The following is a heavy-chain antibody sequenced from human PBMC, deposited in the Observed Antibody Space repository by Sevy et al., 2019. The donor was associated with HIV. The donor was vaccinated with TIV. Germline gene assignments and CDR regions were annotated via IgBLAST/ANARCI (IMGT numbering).Heavy chain of an antibody. J-gene: IGHJ4*02. D-gene: IGHD3-10*01. V-gene: IGHV3-21*01. CDR1: GFTFSSYS. Sequence: GGSLRLSCAASGFTFSSYSMNWVRQAPGKGLEWVSSISSSNSYIYYADSVKGRFTVSRDNAKNSLYLQMNRLRAEDTAVFYCARDYGSGTYGIFGYWGQGTLVTASS. CDR2: ISSSNSYI. CDR3: ARDYGSGTYGIFGY.